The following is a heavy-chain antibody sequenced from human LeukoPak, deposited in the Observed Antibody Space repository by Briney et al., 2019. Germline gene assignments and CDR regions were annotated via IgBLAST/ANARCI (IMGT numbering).Heavy chain of an antibody. CDR1: GGTFSSCG. V-gene: IGHV1-69*04. J-gene: IGHJ4*02. CDR2: IIPILGIA. Sequence: GASVRVSCKASGGTFSSCGISWVRQAPGQGLEWMGRIIPILGIANYAQKFQGRVTITADKSTSTAYMELSSLRSEDTAVYYCASDLNYYDSSGYSKPTDYWGQGTLVTVSS. CDR3: ASDLNYYDSSGYSKPTDY. D-gene: IGHD3-22*01.